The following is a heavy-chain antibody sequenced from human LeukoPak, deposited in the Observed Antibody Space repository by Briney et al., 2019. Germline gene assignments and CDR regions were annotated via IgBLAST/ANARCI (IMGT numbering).Heavy chain of an antibody. CDR3: ARGKYSSAY. D-gene: IGHD3-22*01. CDR1: GFTFSDYY. Sequence: GGSLRLSCAASGFTFSDYYMNWIRPAPGKGLEWVSYISGSSSYTDYTDSVKGRFTISRDNAKNSLYLQMNSLRAEDTAVYYCARGKYSSAYWGQGTLVTVSS. CDR2: ISGSSSYT. J-gene: IGHJ4*02. V-gene: IGHV3-11*05.